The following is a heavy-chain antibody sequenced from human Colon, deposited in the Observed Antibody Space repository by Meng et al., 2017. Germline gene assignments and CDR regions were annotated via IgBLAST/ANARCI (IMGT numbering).Heavy chain of an antibody. V-gene: IGHV4-61*01. CDR1: GGSVSSASYY. D-gene: IGHD3-10*01. CDR2: IHYSGSR. Sequence: VRLQESGTGLVRPLETLSLTCNVPGGSVSSASYYWSWIRQPPGKGLEWIGLIHYSGSRNYNPSLKSQVTMSVDTSKNQVSLRLTSVTAADTAVYYCARFYGSGTFEVHDYWGQGTLVTVSS. CDR3: ARFYGSGTFEVHDY. J-gene: IGHJ4*02.